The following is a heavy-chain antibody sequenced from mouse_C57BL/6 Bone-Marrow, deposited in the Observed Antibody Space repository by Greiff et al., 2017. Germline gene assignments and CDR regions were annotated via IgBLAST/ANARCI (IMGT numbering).Heavy chain of an antibody. D-gene: IGHD1-1*01. Sequence: EVKLMESGGGLVKPGGSLKLSCAASGFTFSSYAMSWVRQTPEKRLEWVATISDGGSYTSYPDNVKGRFTISRDNAKNNLYLQMSHLKSEDTAMYYCARDRDYYGSSLFAYWGQGTLVTVSA. J-gene: IGHJ3*01. V-gene: IGHV5-4*01. CDR1: GFTFSSYA. CDR2: ISDGGSYT. CDR3: ARDRDYYGSSLFAY.